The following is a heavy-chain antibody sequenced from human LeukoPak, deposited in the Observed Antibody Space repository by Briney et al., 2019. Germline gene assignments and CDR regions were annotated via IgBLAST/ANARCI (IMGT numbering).Heavy chain of an antibody. CDR3: ARGRYMDV. CDR1: GYIFIDYE. V-gene: IGHV1-8*03. Sequence: ASVKVSCKASGYIFIDYEINWVRQATGQGLEWMGWMNPKSGYTGYEQKFQGRVTITRDSSISTVYMELSSLRSEDTALYYCARGRYMDVWGKGTTVTVPS. J-gene: IGHJ6*03. CDR2: MNPKSGYT.